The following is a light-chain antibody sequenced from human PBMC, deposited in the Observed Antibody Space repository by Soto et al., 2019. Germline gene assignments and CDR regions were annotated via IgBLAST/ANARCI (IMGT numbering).Light chain of an antibody. CDR1: QSVSSY. J-gene: IGKJ1*01. CDR2: DAS. CDR3: QQRSNWQT. Sequence: EIVLTQSPSTLSLSPVERATLSCRASQSVSSYLAWYQQKPGQAPRLLIYDASNRATGIPARFSGSGSGTEVGVNISRLEPEDFAVYYCQQRSNWQTVGQGTKVDIK. V-gene: IGKV3-11*01.